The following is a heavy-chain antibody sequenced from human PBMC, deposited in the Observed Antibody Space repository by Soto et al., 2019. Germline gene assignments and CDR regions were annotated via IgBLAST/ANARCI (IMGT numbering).Heavy chain of an antibody. CDR3: AKPPVDYSKSHGFRASHANGMDV. CDR2: IKSKTDGGTT. Sequence: GGSLRLSCAASGFTFSNAWMSWVRQAPGKGLEWVGRIKSKTDGGTTDYAAPVKGRFTISRDDSKNTLYLQMNSLRAEDTAVYYCAKPPVDYSKSHGFRASHANGMDVWGQGTKVTVSS. D-gene: IGHD4-4*01. J-gene: IGHJ6*02. CDR1: GFTFSNAW. V-gene: IGHV3-15*01.